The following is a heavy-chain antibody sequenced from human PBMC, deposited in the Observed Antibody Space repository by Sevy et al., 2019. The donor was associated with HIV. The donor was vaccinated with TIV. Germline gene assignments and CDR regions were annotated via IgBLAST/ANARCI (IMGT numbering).Heavy chain of an antibody. J-gene: IGHJ4*02. V-gene: IGHV3-30-3*01. CDR3: ARDAGYSTDWYPSDY. CDR1: EFMFSTYA. Sequence: GGSLRLSCAASEFMFSTYAMHWVRQAPGKGLEWVAVISYDGSRHYYADSVKGRFTISRDNSKNTLFLQMNSLRLEETAFYYCARDAGYSTDWYPSDYWGQGTLVTVSS. D-gene: IGHD6-19*01. CDR2: ISYDGSRH.